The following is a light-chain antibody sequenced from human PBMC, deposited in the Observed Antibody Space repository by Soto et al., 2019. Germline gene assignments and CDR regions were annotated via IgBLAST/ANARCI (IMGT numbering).Light chain of an antibody. V-gene: IGKV3-15*01. Sequence: EIVMTQSPATLSVSPGERATLSCRASQSVSSNLAWYQQKPGQAPRLLIYGASTRATGIPARFSGSGSGTDFTLIISSLQSEDFVVYYCQQYKNWPPEYTFGQGTKLEIK. CDR1: QSVSSN. CDR2: GAS. J-gene: IGKJ2*01. CDR3: QQYKNWPPEYT.